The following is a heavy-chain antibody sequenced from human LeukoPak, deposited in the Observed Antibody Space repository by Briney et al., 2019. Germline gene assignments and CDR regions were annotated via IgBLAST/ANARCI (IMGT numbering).Heavy chain of an antibody. J-gene: IGHJ5*02. CDR3: ARDGVSAARLNWFDP. D-gene: IGHD6-6*01. CDR2: INPNSGGT. CDR1: GYTFTSYG. V-gene: IGHV1-2*02. Sequence: ASVKVSCKASGYTFTSYGISWVRQAPGQGLEWMGWINPNSGGTNYAQKFQGRVTMTRDTSISTAYMELSRLRSDDTAVYYCARDGVSAARLNWFDPWGQGTLVTVSS.